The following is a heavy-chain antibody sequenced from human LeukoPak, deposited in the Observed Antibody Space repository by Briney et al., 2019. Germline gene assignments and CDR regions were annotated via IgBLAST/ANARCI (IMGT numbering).Heavy chain of an antibody. CDR2: ISGSGGST. D-gene: IGHD3-10*01. V-gene: IGHV3-23*01. CDR3: ATPAPIKIYYYGSGSYFYY. CDR1: GFTFSSYA. Sequence: PGGSLRLSCAASGFTFSSYAMSWVRQAPGKGLEWVSVISGSGGSTYYADSVKGRFTISRDNSKNTLYLQMNSLRAEDTAVYYCATPAPIKIYYYGSGSYFYYWGQGTLVTVSS. J-gene: IGHJ4*02.